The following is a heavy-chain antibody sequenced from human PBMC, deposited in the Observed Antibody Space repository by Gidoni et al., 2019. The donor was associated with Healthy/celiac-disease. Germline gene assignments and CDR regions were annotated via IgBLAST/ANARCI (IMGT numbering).Heavy chain of an antibody. V-gene: IGHV4-61*02. Sequence: QVQLQESGPGLVKPSQTLSITCTVSGGPISSGSYYWSWIRQHAGKGLEWIGRIYTSGSSNYNPSLKSRVTISVDTSKNQFSLKLSSVTAADTAVYYCARGPNIVVVPAATTEVYYYYYMDVWGKGTTVTVSS. CDR3: ARGPNIVVVPAATTEVYYYYYMDV. J-gene: IGHJ6*03. CDR2: IYTSGSS. CDR1: GGPISSGSYY. D-gene: IGHD2-2*01.